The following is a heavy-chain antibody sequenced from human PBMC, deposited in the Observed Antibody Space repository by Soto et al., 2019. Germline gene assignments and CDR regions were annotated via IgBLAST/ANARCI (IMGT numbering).Heavy chain of an antibody. CDR1: GFTFSNYW. V-gene: IGHV3-74*01. J-gene: IGHJ4*02. D-gene: IGHD3-10*01. CDR3: GRGGQGLADY. Sequence: EVLLVESGGGLVQPGGSLRLSCAASGFTFSNYWMHWVCQAPGKGLVWVSRVDPGATRTDYADSVEGRFTVSRDDAENTLHLQMDSLTAEDTGVYYCGRGGQGLADYWGQGTLVTVSS. CDR2: VDPGATRT.